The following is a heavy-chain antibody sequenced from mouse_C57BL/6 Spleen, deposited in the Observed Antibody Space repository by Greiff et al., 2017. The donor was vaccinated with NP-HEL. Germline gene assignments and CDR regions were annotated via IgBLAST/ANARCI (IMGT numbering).Heavy chain of an antibody. CDR2: IDPETGGT. J-gene: IGHJ3*01. CDR1: GYTFTDYE. Sequence: QVQLQQSGAELVRPGASVTLSCKASGYTFTDYEMHWVKQTPVHGLEWIGAIDPETGGTAYNQKFKGKAILTADKSSSTAYMELRILTSEDSAVYYFTRSMSNSWLAYWGQGTLVTVSA. CDR3: TRSMSNSWLAY. D-gene: IGHD2-5*01. V-gene: IGHV1-15*01.